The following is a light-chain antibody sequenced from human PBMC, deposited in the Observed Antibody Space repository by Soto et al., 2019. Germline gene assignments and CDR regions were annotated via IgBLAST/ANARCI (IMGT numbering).Light chain of an antibody. V-gene: IGKV4-1*01. Sequence: IVMTQSPDSLAVSLGERATINCKSSQTFLYNSNNKYYIAWYQQKPVQPPKLLIYWASTRESGVPDRFSGSGSGTDFTLTISSLQAEDVAVYYCQQYYTIPRTFGQGTKVEIK. CDR1: QTFLYNSNNKYY. CDR2: WAS. J-gene: IGKJ1*01. CDR3: QQYYTIPRT.